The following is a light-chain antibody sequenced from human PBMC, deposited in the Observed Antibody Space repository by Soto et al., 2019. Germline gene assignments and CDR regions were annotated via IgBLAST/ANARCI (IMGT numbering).Light chain of an antibody. V-gene: IGKV1-39*01. Sequence: IQMTQSPSSLSASVGDRVTITCRASQTIATFLNWYQQKPGKAPKLLIYGASTLQSGVPSRFSGSGSGADFTLTISSLQPEDSATYYCQLSHTTLTCGQGTRREIK. CDR3: QLSHTTLT. CDR1: QTIATF. J-gene: IGKJ5*01. CDR2: GAS.